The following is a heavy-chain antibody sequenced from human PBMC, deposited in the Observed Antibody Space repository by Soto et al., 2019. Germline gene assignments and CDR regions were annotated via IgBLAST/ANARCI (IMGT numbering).Heavy chain of an antibody. CDR3: ARDTPITIFGVVIIRGYYYYGMDV. Sequence: PGGSLSLSCAASGFTFSSYSMNWVRQAPGKGLEWVSSISSSSSYIYYADSVKGRFTISRDNAKNSLYLQMNSLRAEDTAVYYCARDTPITIFGVVIIRGYYYYGMDVWGQGTTVTVSS. CDR1: GFTFSSYS. CDR2: ISSSSSYI. D-gene: IGHD3-3*01. J-gene: IGHJ6*02. V-gene: IGHV3-21*01.